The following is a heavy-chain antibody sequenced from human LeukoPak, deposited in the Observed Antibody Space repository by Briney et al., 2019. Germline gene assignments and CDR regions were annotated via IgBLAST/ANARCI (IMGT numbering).Heavy chain of an antibody. CDR1: GYTFTSYD. CDR3: ARGEELRYFDWLPLYYYYGMDV. V-gene: IGHV1-8*01. Sequence: ASVTVSFKASGYTFTSYDINWVRQAPGQGLEWMGWMNPNSGNTGYAQKFQGRVTMTRNTSISTAYMELSSLRSEDTAVYYCARGEELRYFDWLPLYYYYGMDVWGQGTTVTVSS. D-gene: IGHD3-9*01. CDR2: MNPNSGNT. J-gene: IGHJ6*02.